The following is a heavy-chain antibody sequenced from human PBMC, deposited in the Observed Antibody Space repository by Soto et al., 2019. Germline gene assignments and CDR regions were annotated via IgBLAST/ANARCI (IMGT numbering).Heavy chain of an antibody. CDR1: GGSFSGYY. Sequence: SETLSLTCAVYGGSFSGYYWSWIRQPPGKGLEWIGEINHSGSTNYNPSLKSRVTISVDTSKNQFSLKLSSVAAADTAVYYCARDGYYDYVWGSYRPRIDYWGQGTLVTVSS. J-gene: IGHJ4*02. CDR2: INHSGST. CDR3: ARDGYYDYVWGSYRPRIDY. V-gene: IGHV4-34*09. D-gene: IGHD3-16*02.